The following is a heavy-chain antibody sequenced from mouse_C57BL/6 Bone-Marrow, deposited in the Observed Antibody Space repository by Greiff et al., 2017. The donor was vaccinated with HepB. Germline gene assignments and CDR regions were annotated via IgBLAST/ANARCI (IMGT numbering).Heavy chain of an antibody. CDR1: GYTFTSYG. J-gene: IGHJ3*01. CDR2: IYPRSGNT. V-gene: IGHV1-81*01. CDR3: AREAYGNYEGFAY. Sequence: QVQLQQSGAELARPGASVKLSCKASGYTFTSYGISWVKQRTGQGLEWIGEIYPRSGNTYYNEKFKGKATLTADKSSSTAYMELRSLTSEDSAVYFCAREAYGNYEGFAYWGQGTLVTVSA. D-gene: IGHD2-1*01.